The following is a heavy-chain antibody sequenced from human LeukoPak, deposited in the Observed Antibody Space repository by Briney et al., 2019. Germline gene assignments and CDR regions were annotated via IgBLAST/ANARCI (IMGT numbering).Heavy chain of an antibody. V-gene: IGHV3-48*01. CDR1: GFTFSNYN. CDR3: TRDPRRLDY. Sequence: GGSLRLSCAASGFTFSNYNMHWVRQAPGKGLEWISYITLSRTTIYYADSVKGRFTISRDNAKNSLYLQMNSLRAEDTAVYYCTRDPRRLDYWGQGTLVTVSS. J-gene: IGHJ4*02. CDR2: ITLSRTTI.